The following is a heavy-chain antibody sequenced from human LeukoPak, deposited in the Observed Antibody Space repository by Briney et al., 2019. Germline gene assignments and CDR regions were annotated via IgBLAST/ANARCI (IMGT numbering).Heavy chain of an antibody. D-gene: IGHD2-21*02. CDR3: ARARYCGGDCYPDAFDI. CDR2: ISSSGSTI. CDR1: GFTFSDYY. J-gene: IGHJ3*02. V-gene: IGHV3-11*04. Sequence: GGSLRLSCAASGFTFSDYYMSWIRQAPGKGLEWVSYISSSGSTIYYADSVKGRFTISRDNAKNSLYLQMNSLRAEDTAVYYCARARYCGGDCYPDAFDIWGQGTMVTVSS.